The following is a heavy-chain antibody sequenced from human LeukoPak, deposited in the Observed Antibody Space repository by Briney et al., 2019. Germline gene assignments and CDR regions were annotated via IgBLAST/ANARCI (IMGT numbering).Heavy chain of an antibody. J-gene: IGHJ5*02. CDR1: GFTFSNYN. CDR3: ARATQYCSGGSCYDTWYDP. D-gene: IGHD2-15*01. V-gene: IGHV3-21*01. CDR2: ISTDSIDR. Sequence: GGSLRLSCAASGFTFSNYNMNWVRQAPGKGLEWVSSISTDSIDRDYADSLKGRFAISRDNANNSLYLQMNSLRVEDTAVYYCARATQYCSGGSCYDTWYDPGGQGTLVTVSS.